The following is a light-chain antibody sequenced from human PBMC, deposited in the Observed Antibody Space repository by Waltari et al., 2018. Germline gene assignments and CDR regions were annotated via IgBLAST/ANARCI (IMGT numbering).Light chain of an antibody. Sequence: QLVVTQSPSASASLGASVKLTCTLSSGHSSNIIAWLQQQPEKGPRYLMKVNSDGSHSRGDEIPDRFSGSSSGAERYLTISSFQAEDEADYYCQTGGHGTWVFGGGTKLTVL. V-gene: IGLV4-69*01. CDR2: VNSDGSH. CDR3: QTGGHGTWV. J-gene: IGLJ3*02. CDR1: SGHSSNI.